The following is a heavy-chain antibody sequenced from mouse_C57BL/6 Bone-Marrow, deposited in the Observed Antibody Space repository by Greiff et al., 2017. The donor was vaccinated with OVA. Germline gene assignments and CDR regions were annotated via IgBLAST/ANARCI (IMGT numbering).Heavy chain of an antibody. CDR2: IYPGSGNT. CDR1: GYTFTDYH. J-gene: IGHJ4*01. D-gene: IGHD2-1*01. CDR3: ARATTVTHDFYYAMDY. V-gene: IGHV1-76*01. Sequence: QVQLQQSGAELVRPGASVKLSCKASGYTFTDYHINWVKQRPGQGLEWIARIYPGSGNTYYNEKFKGKATLTAEKSSSTAYMQLSSLTSEDSAVYFCARATTVTHDFYYAMDYWGQGTSVTVSS.